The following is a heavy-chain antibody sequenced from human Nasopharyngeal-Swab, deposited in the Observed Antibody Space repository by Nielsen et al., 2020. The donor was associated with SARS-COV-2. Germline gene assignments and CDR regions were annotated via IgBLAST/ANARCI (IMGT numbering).Heavy chain of an antibody. Sequence: SVKVSCKASGGTFSSYAISWVRQAPGQGLEWTGGIIPIFGTANYAQKFQGRVTITADKSTSTAYMELSSLRSEDTAVYYCARLDGYNYCFDYWGQGTLVTVSS. J-gene: IGHJ4*02. D-gene: IGHD5-24*01. CDR1: GGTFSSYA. CDR2: IIPIFGTA. CDR3: ARLDGYNYCFDY. V-gene: IGHV1-69*06.